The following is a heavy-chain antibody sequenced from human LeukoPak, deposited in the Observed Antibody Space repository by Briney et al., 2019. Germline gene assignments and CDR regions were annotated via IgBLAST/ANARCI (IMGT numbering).Heavy chain of an antibody. D-gene: IGHD3-10*01. CDR2: IYYSGST. V-gene: IGHV4-39*01. CDR1: GGSISSSSYY. J-gene: IGHJ4*02. Sequence: SETLSLTCSVSGGSISSSSYYWDWIRQPPGKGLEWIGSIYYSGSTYYNPSLKSRVTISVDTSKNQFSLKLSSVTAADTAVYYCARNVYYGSGSYYKICLDYWGQGTLVTVSS. CDR3: ARNVYYGSGSYYKICLDY.